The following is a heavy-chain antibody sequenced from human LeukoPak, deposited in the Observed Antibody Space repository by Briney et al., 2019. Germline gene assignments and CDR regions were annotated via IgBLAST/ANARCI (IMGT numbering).Heavy chain of an antibody. D-gene: IGHD6-19*01. CDR3: AASGYSSGWRDY. V-gene: IGHV3-48*03. J-gene: IGHJ4*02. CDR1: GFTFSGYD. CDR2: ISSGGITI. Sequence: PGGSLRLSCAASGFTFSGYDLNWVRQAPGKGLEWVSYISSGGITIYYADSVKGRFTISRDNTKNSLYLQMNSLRAEDTSVYYCAASGYSSGWRDYWGQGILVTVSS.